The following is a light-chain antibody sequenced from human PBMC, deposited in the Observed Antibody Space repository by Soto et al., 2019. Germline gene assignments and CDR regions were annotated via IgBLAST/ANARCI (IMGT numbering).Light chain of an antibody. J-gene: IGKJ3*01. CDR2: RAS. CDR3: QQYNRYPLA. V-gene: IGKV1-5*03. CDR1: QSISNW. Sequence: DIQMTQSPSTLSASIGDRVIITCRASQSISNWLAWYQQKPGKAPKVLISRASTLESGVPSRFSSSGSGTQFTLTISSLQPDDFATYYCQQYNRYPLAFGPGTKVDIK.